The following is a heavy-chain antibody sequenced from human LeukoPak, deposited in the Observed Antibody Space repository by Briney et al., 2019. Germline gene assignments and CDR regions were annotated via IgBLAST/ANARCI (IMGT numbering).Heavy chain of an antibody. CDR1: GYTFTSYG. V-gene: IGHV1-18*01. Sequence: VASVKVSCKASGYTFTSYGISWVRQAPGQGLEWMGWISAYNGNTNYAQKLQGRVTMTIDTSTSTAYMELRSLRSDDTAVYYCARGDLGYCTNGVCYRSASFDYWGQGTLVTVSS. CDR2: ISAYNGNT. CDR3: ARGDLGYCTNGVCYRSASFDY. D-gene: IGHD2-8*01. J-gene: IGHJ4*02.